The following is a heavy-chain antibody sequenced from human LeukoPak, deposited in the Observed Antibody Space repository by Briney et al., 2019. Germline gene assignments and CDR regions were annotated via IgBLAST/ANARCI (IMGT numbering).Heavy chain of an antibody. J-gene: IGHJ4*02. CDR2: IYYSGST. Sequence: SETLSLTCTVSGGSISSYYWSWIRQPPGKELEWIGYIYYSGSTNYNPSLKSRVTISVDTSKNQFSLKLSSVTAADTAVYYCARDQEDGDYTGYWGQGTLVTVSS. CDR3: ARDQEDGDYTGY. V-gene: IGHV4-59*01. CDR1: GGSISSYY. D-gene: IGHD4-17*01.